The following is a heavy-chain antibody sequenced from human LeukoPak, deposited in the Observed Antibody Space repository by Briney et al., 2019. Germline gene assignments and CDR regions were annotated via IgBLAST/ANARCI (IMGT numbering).Heavy chain of an antibody. CDR3: ARDTTGSGSYYRARGYYFDY. CDR1: GYTFTGYY. J-gene: IGHJ4*02. D-gene: IGHD1-26*01. Sequence: GASVKVSCKASGYTFTGYYMHWVRQAPGQGLEWMGWINPNSGGTNYAQKFQGRVTMTRDTSISTAYMELSRLRSDDTAVYYCARDTTGSGSYYRARGYYFDYWGQGTLVTVSS. V-gene: IGHV1-2*02. CDR2: INPNSGGT.